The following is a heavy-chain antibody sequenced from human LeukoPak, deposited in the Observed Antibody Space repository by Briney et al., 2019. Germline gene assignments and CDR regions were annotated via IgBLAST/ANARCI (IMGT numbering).Heavy chain of an antibody. D-gene: IGHD3-22*01. CDR2: IRYDGSNK. CDR1: GFTFSSYG. J-gene: IGHJ4*02. Sequence: GGSLRLSCAAPGFTFSSYGMHWVRQAPGKGLEWVAFIRYDGSNKYYADSVKGRFTISRDNSKNTLYLQMNSLRAEDTAVYYCAKDPPPGYYYDSSGYNRLDYWGQGTLVTVSS. V-gene: IGHV3-30*02. CDR3: AKDPPPGYYYDSSGYNRLDY.